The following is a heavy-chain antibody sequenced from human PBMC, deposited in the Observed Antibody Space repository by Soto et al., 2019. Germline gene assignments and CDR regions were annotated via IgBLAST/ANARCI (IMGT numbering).Heavy chain of an antibody. Sequence: PSETLSLTCAVYGGSFSGYYWSWIRQPPGKGLEWIGEINHSGSTNYNPSLKSRVTISVDTSKNQFSLKLSSVTAADTAVYYCARGRSGSGSYNYYYYGMDVWGQGTTVTVSS. D-gene: IGHD3-10*01. CDR3: ARGRSGSGSYNYYYYGMDV. V-gene: IGHV4-34*01. CDR1: GGSFSGYY. CDR2: INHSGST. J-gene: IGHJ6*02.